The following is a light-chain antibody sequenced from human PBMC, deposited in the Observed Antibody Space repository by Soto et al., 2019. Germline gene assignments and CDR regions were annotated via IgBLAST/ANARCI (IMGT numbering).Light chain of an antibody. CDR1: QSVSSW. V-gene: IGKV1-5*01. Sequence: DIQMTQSPSTLSSSVGDRVTITCRASQSVSSWLAGYHQKPGKAPKLLIYDASSVESGVPSRFSGSGSGTEFPLTSSRLQPDDFANYYCQQYNSYPYTFGHGTKLEIK. CDR2: DAS. J-gene: IGKJ2*01. CDR3: QQYNSYPYT.